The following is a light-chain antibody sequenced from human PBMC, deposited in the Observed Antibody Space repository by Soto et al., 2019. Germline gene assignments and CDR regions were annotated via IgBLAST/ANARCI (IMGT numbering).Light chain of an antibody. CDR3: HQYGSSPLT. V-gene: IGKV3-20*01. CDR2: GAS. CDR1: QSVSSSY. Sequence: EIVLTQSPGTLSLSPGERATLSCRASQSVSSSYLAWYQQKPGQAPRLLLYGASSRATGIPDRFSGSGSGTDFTLTISRLEPEYFAVYYCHQYGSSPLTFGQGTEVEIK. J-gene: IGKJ1*01.